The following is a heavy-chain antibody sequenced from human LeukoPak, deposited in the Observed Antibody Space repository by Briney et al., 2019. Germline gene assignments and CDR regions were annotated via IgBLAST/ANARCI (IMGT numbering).Heavy chain of an antibody. J-gene: IGHJ4*02. V-gene: IGHV3-21*06. CDR2: ISSSGSYI. D-gene: IGHD5-12*01. Sequence: GGSLRLSCAAFGFTFSSYTMNWVRQAPGKGLEWVSSISSSGSYIYYADSLKGRFTISRDNAKNSLYLQMNSLRAEDTAVYYCARPGYSGYIIGYYFDYWGKGTLVTVSS. CDR3: ARPGYSGYIIGYYFDY. CDR1: GFTFSSYT.